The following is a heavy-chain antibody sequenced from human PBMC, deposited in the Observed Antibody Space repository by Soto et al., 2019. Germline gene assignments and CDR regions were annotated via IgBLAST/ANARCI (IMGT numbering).Heavy chain of an antibody. V-gene: IGHV4-34*01. D-gene: IGHD2-2*01. J-gene: IGHJ5*02. Sequence: PSETLSLTCAVYGGSFSGYYWSWIRQPPGKGLEWIGEINHSGSTNYNPSLKSRVTISVDTSKNQFSLKLSSVTAADTAVYYCARATPDIVVVPAAMVWFDPWGQGTLVTVS. CDR3: ARATPDIVVVPAAMVWFDP. CDR2: INHSGST. CDR1: GGSFSGYY.